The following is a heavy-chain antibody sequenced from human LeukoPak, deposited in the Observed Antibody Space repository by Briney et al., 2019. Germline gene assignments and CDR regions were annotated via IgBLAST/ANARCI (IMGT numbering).Heavy chain of an antibody. CDR3: ARGHEDYGGNQRYYYYYMDV. D-gene: IGHD4-23*01. CDR1: GGSISSGSYY. Sequence: SETLSLTCTVSGGSISSGSYYWSWIRQPAGKGLEWIGRIYTSGSTNYNPSLKSRVTISVDTSKNQFSLKLSSVTAADTAVYYCARGHEDYGGNQRYYYYYMDVWGKGTTVTISS. CDR2: IYTSGST. V-gene: IGHV4-61*02. J-gene: IGHJ6*03.